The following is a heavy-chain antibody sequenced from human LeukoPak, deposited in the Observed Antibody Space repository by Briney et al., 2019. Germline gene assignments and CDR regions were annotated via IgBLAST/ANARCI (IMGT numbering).Heavy chain of an antibody. CDR1: GGSISSSNW. V-gene: IGHV4-4*02. CDR3: ARTSIAAAGTFDY. D-gene: IGHD6-13*01. CDR2: IYHSGST. J-gene: IGHJ4*02. Sequence: SETLSLTCAVSGGSISSSNWWSWVRQPPGKGLEWIGEIYHSGSTNYNPSLKSRVTISVDKSKNQFSLKLSSVTAADTAVYYCARTSIAAAGTFDYWGLGTLVTVSS.